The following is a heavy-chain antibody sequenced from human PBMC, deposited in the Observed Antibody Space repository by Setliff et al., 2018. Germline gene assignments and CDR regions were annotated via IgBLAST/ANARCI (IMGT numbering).Heavy chain of an antibody. J-gene: IGHJ4*02. CDR3: ARTCSGSGCYAGLES. V-gene: IGHV3-33*08. Sequence: PGGSLRLSCAASGFTFSTYRMHWVRQAQGKGLEWVAVIWDDGVKKYHADSVKGRFTISIDNSKNTLYLQMNSLRPEDTAVYYCARTCSGSGCYAGLESWGQGTPVTVSS. CDR2: IWDDGVKK. D-gene: IGHD2-15*01. CDR1: GFTFSTYR.